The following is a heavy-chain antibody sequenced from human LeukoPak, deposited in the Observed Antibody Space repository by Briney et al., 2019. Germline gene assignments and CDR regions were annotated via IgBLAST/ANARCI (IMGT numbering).Heavy chain of an antibody. CDR3: GRDHAFDI. Sequence: QSLSLTSLVSGDSISSFYWSWVRQPPGKGLEWIGCIFYSGNTNYNPSLKSRVTLSIATSKTQFSLKLGVLNATDPAVYNGGRDHAFDIWGQGTMVTVPS. J-gene: IGHJ3*02. CDR2: IFYSGNT. CDR1: GDSISSFY. V-gene: IGHV4-59*01.